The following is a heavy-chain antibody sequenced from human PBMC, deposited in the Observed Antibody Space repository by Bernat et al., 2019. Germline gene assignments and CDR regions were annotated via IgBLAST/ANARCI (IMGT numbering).Heavy chain of an antibody. CDR1: GGSISSGCYS. CDR2: IYHSGST. D-gene: IGHD3-10*01. V-gene: IGHV4-30-2*01. J-gene: IGHJ5*02. CDR3: ARATGDYYGSGSYFKGIWFDP. Sequence: QLQLQESGSGLVKPSQTLSLTCAVSGGSISSGCYSWSWIRQPPGKGLEWIGYIYHSGSTYYNPSLKSRVTISVDRSKNQFSLKLSSVTAADTAVYYCARATGDYYGSGSYFKGIWFDPWGQGTLVTVSS.